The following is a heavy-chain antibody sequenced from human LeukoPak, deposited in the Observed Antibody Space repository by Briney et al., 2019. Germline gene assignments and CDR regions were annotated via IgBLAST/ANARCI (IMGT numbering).Heavy chain of an antibody. J-gene: IGHJ4*02. Sequence: PGGSLRLSCAASGFTFSSYAMHWVRQAPGKGLEWVAVISYDGSNKYYADSVKGRFTISRDNSKNTLCLQMNSLRAEDTAVYYCVGDKLTGASRLDYWGQGTLLTVSS. CDR2: ISYDGSNK. D-gene: IGHD7-27*01. CDR1: GFTFSSYA. CDR3: VGDKLTGASRLDY. V-gene: IGHV3-30-3*01.